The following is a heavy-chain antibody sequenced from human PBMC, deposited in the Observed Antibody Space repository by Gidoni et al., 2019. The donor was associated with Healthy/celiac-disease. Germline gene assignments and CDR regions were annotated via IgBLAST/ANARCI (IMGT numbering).Heavy chain of an antibody. CDR2: IYTSGST. CDR3: ARWGSSTNWFDP. CDR1: GGSISSGSYY. J-gene: IGHJ5*02. D-gene: IGHD6-6*01. Sequence: QVQLQEPGPGLLKPSPTLSLTCTVSGGSISSGSYYWSWIRQPAGKGLEWIGRIYTSGSTNYNPSLKSRVTISVDTYKNQFSLKLSSVTAADTAVYYCARWGSSTNWFDPWGQGTLVTVSS. V-gene: IGHV4-61*02.